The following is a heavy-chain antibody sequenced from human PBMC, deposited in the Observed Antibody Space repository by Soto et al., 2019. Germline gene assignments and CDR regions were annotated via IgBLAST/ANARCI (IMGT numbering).Heavy chain of an antibody. CDR3: ARHPSIVEASSDNLP. CDR2: IYYSGST. D-gene: IGHD1-26*01. Sequence: PSETLSLTCTVSGGSISSSSYYWGWIRQPPGKGLEWIGSIYYSGSTYYNPSLKSRVTISVDTSKNQFSLKLSSVTAADTAVYYCARHPSIVEASSDNLPWGQGTLVTVSS. V-gene: IGHV4-39*01. CDR1: GGSISSSSYY. J-gene: IGHJ5*02.